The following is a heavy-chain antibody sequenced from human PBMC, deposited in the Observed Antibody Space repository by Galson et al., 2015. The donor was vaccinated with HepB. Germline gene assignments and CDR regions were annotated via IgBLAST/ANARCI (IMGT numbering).Heavy chain of an antibody. D-gene: IGHD2-15*01. Sequence: SVKVSCKASGYTFTSYGISWVRQAPGQGLEWMGWISAYNGNTGYAQKFQGRVTMTRNTSISTAYMELSSLRSEDTAVYYCAREACSGGSCYPSRYYYYKDVWGKGTTVTVSS. CDR2: ISAYNGNT. CDR3: AREACSGGSCYPSRYYYYKDV. CDR1: GYTFTSYG. V-gene: IGHV1-18*04. J-gene: IGHJ6*03.